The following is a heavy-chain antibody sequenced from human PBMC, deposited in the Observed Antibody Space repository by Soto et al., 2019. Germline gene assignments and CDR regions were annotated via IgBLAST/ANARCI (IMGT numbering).Heavy chain of an antibody. CDR3: ARDLSWGSNWYYYMDV. CDR2: ISSSSSVI. D-gene: IGHD7-27*01. V-gene: IGHV3-48*01. CDR1: GFILSDCA. J-gene: IGHJ6*03. Sequence: EVQLVESGGGLVQPGGSLRLSCATSGFILSDCAMNWVRQAPGKGLEWVSYISSSSSVIDYADSVKGRFTVSRDNARNSLYLXXXSXRAEDTAVYYCARDLSWGSNWYYYMDVWGKGTTVTVSS.